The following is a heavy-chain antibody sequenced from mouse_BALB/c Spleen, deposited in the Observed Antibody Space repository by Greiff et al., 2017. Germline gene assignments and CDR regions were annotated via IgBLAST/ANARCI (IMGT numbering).Heavy chain of an antibody. V-gene: IGHV1-80*01. CDR3: ARSGATVARYFDV. J-gene: IGHJ1*01. D-gene: IGHD1-1*01. CDR1: GYSFTSYW. Sequence: QVQLQQSGPQLVRPGASVKISCKASGYSFTSYWMHWVKQRPGQGLEWIGQIYPGDGDTNYNGKFKGKATLTADKSSSTAYMQLSSLTSEDSAVYFCARSGATVARYFDVWGAGTTVTVSS. CDR2: IYPGDGDT.